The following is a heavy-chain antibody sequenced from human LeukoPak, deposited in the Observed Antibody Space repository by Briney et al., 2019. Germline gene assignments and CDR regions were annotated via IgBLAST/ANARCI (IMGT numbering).Heavy chain of an antibody. CDR3: AREGGYSGYDPYYYYYYYMDV. V-gene: IGHV1-2*02. CDR2: INPNSGGT. J-gene: IGHJ6*03. CDR1: GYTFTGYY. D-gene: IGHD5-12*01. Sequence: ASVKVSRKASGYTFTGYYMHWVRQAPGQGLEWMGWINPNSGGTNYAQKFQGRVTMTRDTSISTAYMELSSLRSEDTAVYYCAREGGYSGYDPYYYYYYYMDVWGKGTTVTVSS.